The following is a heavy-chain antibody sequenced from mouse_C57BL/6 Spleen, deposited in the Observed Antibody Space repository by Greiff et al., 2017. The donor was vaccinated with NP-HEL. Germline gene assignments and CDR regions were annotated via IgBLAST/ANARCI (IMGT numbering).Heavy chain of an antibody. CDR1: GFSLTSYG. V-gene: IGHV2-2*01. CDR2: IWSGGST. J-gene: IGHJ4*01. D-gene: IGHD2-1*01. CDR3: ARNPIYYGNYESAMDY. Sequence: QVQLKESGPGLVQPSQSLSITCTVSGFSLTSYGVHWVRQSPGKGLEWLGVIWSGGSTDYNAAFISRLSISKDNSKSQVFFKMNSLQADDTAIYYCARNPIYYGNYESAMDYWGQGTSVTVSS.